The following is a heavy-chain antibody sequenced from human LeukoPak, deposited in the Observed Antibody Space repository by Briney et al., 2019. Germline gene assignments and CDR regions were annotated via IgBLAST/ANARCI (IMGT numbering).Heavy chain of an antibody. CDR2: IRYDGSNK. CDR3: ANGPSRVTEQNFGDAFDI. Sequence: TGGSLRLSCAASGFTFSSYGMHWVRQAPGKRLEWVAFIRYDGSNKYYADSVKGRFTISRDNSKNTLYLQMNSLRAEDTAVYYCANGPSRVTEQNFGDAFDIWGQGTMVTVSS. CDR1: GFTFSSYG. D-gene: IGHD2-21*02. V-gene: IGHV3-30*02. J-gene: IGHJ3*02.